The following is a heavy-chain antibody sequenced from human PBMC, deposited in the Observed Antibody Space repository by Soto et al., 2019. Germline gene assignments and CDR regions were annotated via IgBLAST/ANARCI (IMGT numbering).Heavy chain of an antibody. CDR3: ARSAHVISALYFQH. Sequence: QVQLVQSGAEVKKPGASVKVSCKASGYTFTSYGISWVRQAPGQGLEGMGWISGYNGNTNYAQKLQGRVTMTTDTPTSTAYMELRSLRSDDTAVYYCARSAHVISALYFQHWGQGTLVTVSS. CDR1: GYTFTSYG. D-gene: IGHD3-3*02. CDR2: ISGYNGNT. V-gene: IGHV1-18*01. J-gene: IGHJ1*01.